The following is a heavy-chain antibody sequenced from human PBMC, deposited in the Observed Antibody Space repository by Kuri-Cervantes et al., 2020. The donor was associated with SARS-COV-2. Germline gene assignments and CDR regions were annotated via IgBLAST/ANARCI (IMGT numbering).Heavy chain of an antibody. Sequence: ETLSLTCAASGLTFSGYWMSWVRQAPGKGLEWVANIKEDGSEKYYVDSVKGRFTISRDNAKNSLYLQMNSLGAEDTAVYYCARDSGRYSSGWYTRRTPYFDYWGQGTLVTVSS. V-gene: IGHV3-7*01. CDR3: ARDSGRYSSGWYTRRTPYFDY. J-gene: IGHJ4*02. CDR2: IKEDGSEK. CDR1: GLTFSGYW. D-gene: IGHD6-19*01.